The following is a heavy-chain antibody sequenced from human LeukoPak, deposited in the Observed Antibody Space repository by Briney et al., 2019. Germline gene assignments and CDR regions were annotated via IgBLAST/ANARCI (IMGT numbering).Heavy chain of an antibody. D-gene: IGHD5-18*01. CDR3: ARLEYKYGYFYYYYMDV. CDR1: GGSISSYY. J-gene: IGHJ6*03. Sequence: SETLSLTCTVSGGSISSYYWSWIRQPPGKGLEWIGYIYNSGRPNYNPSLKSRVTLSVDTSKNQFSLKLSSVTAADTAVYYCARLEYKYGYFYYYYMDVWGKGTTVTVPS. V-gene: IGHV4-59*08. CDR2: IYNSGRP.